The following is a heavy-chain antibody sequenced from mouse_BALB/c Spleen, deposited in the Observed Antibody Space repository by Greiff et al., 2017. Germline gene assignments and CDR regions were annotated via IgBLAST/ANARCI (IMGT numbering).Heavy chain of an antibody. J-gene: IGHJ4*01. Sequence: EVKLMESGGGLVKPGGSLKLSCAASGFTFSSYTMSWVRQTPEKRLEWVAYISNGGGSTYYPDTVKGRFTISRDNAKNTLYLQMSSLKSEDTAMYYCARMYGKAMDYWGQGTSVTVSS. D-gene: IGHD2-10*02. V-gene: IGHV5-12-2*01. CDR2: ISNGGGST. CDR1: GFTFSSYT. CDR3: ARMYGKAMDY.